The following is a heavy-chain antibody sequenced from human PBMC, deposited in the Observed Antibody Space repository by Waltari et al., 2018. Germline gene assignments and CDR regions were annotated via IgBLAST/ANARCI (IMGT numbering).Heavy chain of an antibody. J-gene: IGHJ4*02. V-gene: IGHV3-74*01. CDR2: IKSDGSSI. Sequence: EVQLVESGGGLVQPGGSLRLSCAASGFSFSSHWMHWVRQIPGKGLVWVSRIKSDGSSINYADSVKGRFSISRDNAKNTLYLQMNSLGVEDTAVYYCARDRGWNSLDYWGQGTLVTVSS. CDR3: ARDRGWNSLDY. CDR1: GFSFSSHW. D-gene: IGHD6-19*01.